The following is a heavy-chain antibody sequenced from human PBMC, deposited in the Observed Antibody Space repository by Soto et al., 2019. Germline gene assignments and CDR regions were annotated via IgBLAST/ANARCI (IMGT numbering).Heavy chain of an antibody. CDR3: ARGDLCFWFDP. D-gene: IGHD3-16*01. CDR2: IYHSGST. CDR1: GGSISSGGYS. J-gene: IGHJ5*02. Sequence: SETLSLTCAVSGGSISSGGYSWSWIRQPPGKGLEWIGYIYHSGSTYYNPSLKSRVTISVDTSKNQFSLKLSSVTAADTAVYYCARGDLCFWFDPWGKETLFTVSS. V-gene: IGHV4-30-2*05.